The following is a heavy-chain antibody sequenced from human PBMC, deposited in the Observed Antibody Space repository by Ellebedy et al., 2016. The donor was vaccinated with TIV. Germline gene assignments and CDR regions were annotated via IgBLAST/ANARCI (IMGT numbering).Heavy chain of an antibody. CDR1: GFTFSAYY. D-gene: IGHD3-3*01. CDR2: ISSSITYI. CDR3: AGGLGLLYGGSPLDY. J-gene: IGHJ4*02. V-gene: IGHV3-11*06. Sequence: GESLKISCAASGFTFSAYYMSWIRQAPGKGLEWISYISSSITYINYADSVKGRFTISRDNAKNSLYLRMNSLRAEDTAVYYCAGGLGLLYGGSPLDYWGQGTLVTVSS.